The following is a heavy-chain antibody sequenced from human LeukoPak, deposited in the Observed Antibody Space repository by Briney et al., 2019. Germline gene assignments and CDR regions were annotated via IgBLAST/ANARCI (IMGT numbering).Heavy chain of an antibody. Sequence: SETLSLTCTVSGGSISSYYWSWIRQPAGKGLEWIGRIYTSGSTNYNPSLKSRVTMSVDTSKNQFSLKLSSVTAADTAVYYCARQGDFWSGPGVYYYMDVWGKGTTVTVSS. V-gene: IGHV4-4*07. CDR1: GGSISSYY. J-gene: IGHJ6*03. CDR3: ARQGDFWSGPGVYYYMDV. CDR2: IYTSGST. D-gene: IGHD3-3*01.